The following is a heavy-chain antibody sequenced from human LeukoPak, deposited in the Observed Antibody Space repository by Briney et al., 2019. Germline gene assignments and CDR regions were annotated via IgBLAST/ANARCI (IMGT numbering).Heavy chain of an antibody. CDR3: AKGHSSSWSIMDY. D-gene: IGHD6-13*01. J-gene: IGHJ4*02. V-gene: IGHV3-23*01. CDR1: GFPFSIYG. CDR2: ITGSGISA. Sequence: GGSLRLSCAASGFPFSIYGMSWVRQAPGKRLEWVSSITGSGISAYHADSLKGRFTISRDNSKNTLYLQMNSLRVEDTAVYYCAKGHSSSWSIMDYWGQGTLVTVSS.